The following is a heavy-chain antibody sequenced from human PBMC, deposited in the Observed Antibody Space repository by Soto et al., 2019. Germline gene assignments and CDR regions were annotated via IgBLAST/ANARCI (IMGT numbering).Heavy chain of an antibody. V-gene: IGHV1-46*01. D-gene: IGHD3-3*01. Sequence: ASVKVSCKASGYTFTSYYMHWVRHSPGQGLEWMGIINPSGGSTSYAQKFQGRVTMTRDTSTSTVYMELSSLRSEDTAVYYCARVPGSYDFWSGYYPSFDYWGQGTLVTVSS. CDR3: ARVPGSYDFWSGYYPSFDY. CDR2: INPSGGST. CDR1: GYTFTSYY. J-gene: IGHJ4*02.